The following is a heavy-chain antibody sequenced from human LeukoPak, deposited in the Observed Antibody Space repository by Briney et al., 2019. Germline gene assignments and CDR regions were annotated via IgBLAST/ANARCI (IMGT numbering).Heavy chain of an antibody. V-gene: IGHV4-59*01. CDR3: ASPRDTHSGSFLFDY. CDR2: IYYSGST. Sequence: SETLSFTFTVSGCSIGSYYWSWIRQPPGKGLEWIGYIYYSGSTNYNPSLKSRVTISVDTSKNQFSLKLSSVTAADTAVYYCASPRDTHSGSFLFDYWGQGTLVTVSS. J-gene: IGHJ4*02. CDR1: GCSIGSYY. D-gene: IGHD1-26*01.